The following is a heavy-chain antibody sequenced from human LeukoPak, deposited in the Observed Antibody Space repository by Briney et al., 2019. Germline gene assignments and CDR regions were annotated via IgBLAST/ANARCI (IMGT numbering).Heavy chain of an antibody. Sequence: SETLSLTCTVSGGSISSYYWSWIRQPPGKGLEWIGYIYYSGSTNYNPSLKSRVTISVDTSKNQFSLKLSSVTAADTAVYYCARREWSGYGMDVWGQGTTVTVSS. CDR1: GGSISSYY. V-gene: IGHV4-59*01. D-gene: IGHD3-3*01. CDR3: ARREWSGYGMDV. J-gene: IGHJ6*02. CDR2: IYYSGST.